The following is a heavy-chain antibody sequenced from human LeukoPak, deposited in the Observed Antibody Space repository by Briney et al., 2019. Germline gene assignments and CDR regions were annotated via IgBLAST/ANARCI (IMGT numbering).Heavy chain of an antibody. D-gene: IGHD3-10*01. J-gene: IGHJ4*02. CDR3: VQDRPEYDYSYHPVFDI. V-gene: IGHV3-48*04. CDR2: ISSGSRTI. CDR1: GFSFSGYS. Sequence: HAGGSLRLSCVASGFSFSGYSMNWARQAPGKGLDWVSYISSGSRTIFYGDSVKGRFTISRDNARSTLFLQMSGLRAEDTAIYYCVQDRPEYDYSYHPVFDIWGQGTQVTVSS.